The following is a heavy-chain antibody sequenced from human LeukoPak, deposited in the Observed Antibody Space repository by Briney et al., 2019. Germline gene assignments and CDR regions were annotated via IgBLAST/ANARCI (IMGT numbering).Heavy chain of an antibody. V-gene: IGHV1-2*02. CDR2: INPNSGGT. CDR3: ARGVFYPFGEIDY. D-gene: IGHD3-10*01. J-gene: IGHJ4*02. Sequence: ASVKVSCKASGYTFTGYYMHWVRQAPGQGLEWMGWINPNSGGTNYAQKFQGRATMTRDTSISTAYMELSRLRSDDTAVYYCARGVFYPFGEIDYWGQGTLVTVSS. CDR1: GYTFTGYY.